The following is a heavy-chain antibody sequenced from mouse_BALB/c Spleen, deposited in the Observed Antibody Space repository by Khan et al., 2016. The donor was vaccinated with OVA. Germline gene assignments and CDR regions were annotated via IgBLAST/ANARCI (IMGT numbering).Heavy chain of an antibody. D-gene: IGHD1-1*01. Sequence: VQLKQSGPSLVKPSQTLSLTCSVTGDSITSGYWNWIRKSPGNKLEYMGYISYSGNTYYNPSLKSRISITRDTSKNQNYLQLNSVTTEDTATYXCGCELRGFAYWGQGTLVTGAA. CDR2: ISYSGNT. CDR1: GDSITSGY. J-gene: IGHJ3*01. CDR3: GCELRGFAY. V-gene: IGHV3-8*02.